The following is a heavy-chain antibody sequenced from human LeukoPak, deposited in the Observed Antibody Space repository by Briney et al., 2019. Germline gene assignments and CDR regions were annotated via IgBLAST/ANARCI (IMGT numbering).Heavy chain of an antibody. CDR1: GGSISSYC. CDR2: IFYSGST. V-gene: IGHV4-59*01. CDR3: ARAWYGGNSGRCDP. J-gene: IGHJ5*02. Sequence: SETLSLTCTVSGGSISSYCWSWIRQPPGKGLEWIGYIFYSGSTNYNPSLKSRVTISVEPSKNQISLKLSSVTAADTAVYYCARAWYGGNSGRCDPWGQGTLVTVSS. D-gene: IGHD4-23*01.